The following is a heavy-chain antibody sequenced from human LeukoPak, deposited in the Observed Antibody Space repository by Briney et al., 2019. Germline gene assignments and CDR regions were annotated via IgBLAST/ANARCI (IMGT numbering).Heavy chain of an antibody. CDR3: ARNRERWYYYDSSGTRGAFDI. CDR1: GFTFSNYW. J-gene: IGHJ3*02. D-gene: IGHD3-22*01. CDR2: IKQDGSEK. Sequence: PGGSLRLSCEASGFTFSNYWMSWVRQAPGKGLEWVANIKQDGSEKNYVDSVKGRFTISRDNAKNSLYLQMSSLRAEDTAVYYCARNRERWYYYDSSGTRGAFDIWGQGTMVTVSS. V-gene: IGHV3-7*03.